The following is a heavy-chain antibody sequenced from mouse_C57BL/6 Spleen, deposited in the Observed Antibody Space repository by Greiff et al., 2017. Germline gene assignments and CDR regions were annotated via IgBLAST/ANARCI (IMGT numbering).Heavy chain of an antibody. Sequence: EVQLQQSGPELVKPGASVKISCKASGYTFTDYYMNWVKQSHGKSLEWIGDINPNNGGTSYNQKFKGKATLTVDKSSSTAYMELRSLTSEDSAVYYCARYDYDVYFDVWGTGTTVTVSS. CDR2: INPNNGGT. V-gene: IGHV1-26*01. D-gene: IGHD2-4*01. CDR1: GYTFTDYY. CDR3: ARYDYDVYFDV. J-gene: IGHJ1*03.